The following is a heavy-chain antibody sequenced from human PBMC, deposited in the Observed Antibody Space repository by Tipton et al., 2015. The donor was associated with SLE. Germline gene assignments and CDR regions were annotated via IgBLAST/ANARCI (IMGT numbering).Heavy chain of an antibody. V-gene: IGHV4-59*01. J-gene: IGHJ4*02. D-gene: IGHD5-12*01. CDR3: ARLISAYDCNFDY. CDR2: IYSSGSI. Sequence: TLSLTCAVYGGSFSGYYWTWIRQPPGKGLEWIGYIYSSGSINYTPSLKNRVTISLDTSKNQFSLKLSSVTAADTAIYYCARLISAYDCNFDYWGQGTLVTVSS. CDR1: GGSFSGYY.